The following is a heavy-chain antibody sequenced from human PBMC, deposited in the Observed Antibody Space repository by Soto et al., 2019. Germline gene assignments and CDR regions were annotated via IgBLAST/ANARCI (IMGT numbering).Heavy chain of an antibody. CDR1: GFSLTTRGVG. D-gene: IGHD3-16*01. CDR2: IYCDDVK. CDR3: AHIPNYYQYDWFDP. Sequence: QITLKESGPTLVKPTQTLTLTCTFSGFSLTTRGVGVGWIHQPPGKALECLALIYCDDVKRYSPSLQSRLSLPKAPSKTPVVLTMTNVDPADTTPYYCAHIPNYYQYDWFDPRGQGTLVSVSS. V-gene: IGHV2-5*02. J-gene: IGHJ5*02.